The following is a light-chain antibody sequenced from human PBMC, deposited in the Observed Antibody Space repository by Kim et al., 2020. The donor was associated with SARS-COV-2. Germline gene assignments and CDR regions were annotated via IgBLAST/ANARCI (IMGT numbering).Light chain of an antibody. CDR2: DTS. Sequence: LAPGERATLSCRASRTLSTNYFAWYQQKPGQTPKLLIYDTSNRATGIPDRFSGSGSGTDFTLTISRLEPEDFAVYYCQQYHSSVTFGGGTKVDIK. V-gene: IGKV3-20*01. CDR3: QQYHSSVT. CDR1: RTLSTNY. J-gene: IGKJ4*01.